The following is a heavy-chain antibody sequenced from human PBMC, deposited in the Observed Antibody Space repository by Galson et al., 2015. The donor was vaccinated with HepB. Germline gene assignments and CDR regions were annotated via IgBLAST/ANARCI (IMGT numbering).Heavy chain of an antibody. J-gene: IGHJ5*02. Sequence: SLRLSCAASGFTFSSYSMNWVRQAPGKGLEWVSSISSSSSYIYYADSVKGRFTISRDNAKNSLYPQMNSLRAEDTAVYYCARDPGAGSGSDYNVLIENWFDPWGQGTLVTVSS. V-gene: IGHV3-21*01. CDR2: ISSSSSYI. CDR3: ARDPGAGSGSDYNVLIENWFDP. D-gene: IGHD3-10*01. CDR1: GFTFSSYS.